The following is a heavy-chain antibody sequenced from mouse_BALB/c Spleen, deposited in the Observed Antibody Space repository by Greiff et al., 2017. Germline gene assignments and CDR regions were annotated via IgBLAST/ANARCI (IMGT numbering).Heavy chain of an antibody. CDR2: ISTYYGNT. V-gene: IGHV1-67*01. Sequence: LQESGPELVRPGVSVKISCKGSSYKFTDNDMHWVKQSHAKSLEWIGVISTYYGNTNYNQKFKGKATMTVDKSSSTAYMELSRLTSEDSAVYYGTRSECSGYLYTMAYWGQGTSVTVSA. CDR1: SYKFTDND. CDR3: TRSECSGYLYTMAY. J-gene: IGHJ4*01. D-gene: IGHD3-1*01.